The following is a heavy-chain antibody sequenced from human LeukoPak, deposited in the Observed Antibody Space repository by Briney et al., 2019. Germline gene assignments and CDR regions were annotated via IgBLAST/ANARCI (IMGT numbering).Heavy chain of an antibody. V-gene: IGHV3-11*01. CDR3: ARDGAYSASNF. D-gene: IGHD6-13*01. J-gene: IGHJ3*01. CDR2: VSNSGSSI. Sequence: GGSLRLSCAASGFTFSDEYMSWICQAPGKGLEWISCVSNSGSSIYYADSVKGRFSISRDNVKNSLYLQMNSLRVEDTAVYYCARDGAYSASNFWGQGTMVAVSS. CDR1: GFTFSDEY.